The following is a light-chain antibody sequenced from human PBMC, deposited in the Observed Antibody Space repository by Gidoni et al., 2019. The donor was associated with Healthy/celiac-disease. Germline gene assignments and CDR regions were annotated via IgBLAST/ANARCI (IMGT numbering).Light chain of an antibody. CDR2: GAS. J-gene: IGKJ2*01. V-gene: IGKV3-15*01. CDR3: QQYNNWPPGMYT. Sequence: EIVMTQSPATLSVSPGERATLSCRASQSVNSNFAWYQQKPGQAPRLLSYGASTRATGIPARFSGSGSGTEFTLTISRLQSEDFAVYYCQQYNNWPPGMYTFXQXTKLEIK. CDR1: QSVNSN.